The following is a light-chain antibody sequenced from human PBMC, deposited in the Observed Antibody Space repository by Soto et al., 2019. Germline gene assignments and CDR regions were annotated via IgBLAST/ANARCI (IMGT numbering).Light chain of an antibody. Sequence: IVMTQSPATLSVSPGERATLSCRASQSVSSYLAWYQQKPGQAPRLLIFDASNRATGIPARFSGSGSGTDFTLTITSLEAEDFALYFCQQRSSWPVTFGGGTKVDIK. J-gene: IGKJ4*01. CDR2: DAS. CDR3: QQRSSWPVT. CDR1: QSVSSY. V-gene: IGKV3-11*01.